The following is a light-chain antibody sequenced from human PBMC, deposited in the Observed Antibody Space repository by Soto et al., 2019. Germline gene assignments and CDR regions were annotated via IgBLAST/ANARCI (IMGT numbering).Light chain of an antibody. Sequence: EIILTQSPGTLSVSPGERATLSCRGSQSINREFLAWYQQKPGQAPRLLMFQTSSRASGVPDRFSGSGSGTDFTLTITGPEPEDSEVYYCQQYGDSPAYTFRQGTKLEI. V-gene: IGKV3-20*01. CDR3: QQYGDSPAYT. CDR1: QSINREF. CDR2: QTS. J-gene: IGKJ2*01.